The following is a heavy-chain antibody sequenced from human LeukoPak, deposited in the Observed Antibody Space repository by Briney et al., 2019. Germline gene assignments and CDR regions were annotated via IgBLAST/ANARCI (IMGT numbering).Heavy chain of an antibody. Sequence: GGSLRLSCAASGFTFSSYAMSWVRQAPGKGLEWVSAISGSGGSTYYADSVKGRFTISRDNSRNTLYLQLNSLRAEDTAVYYCAKLLWSHYYYGMDVWGQGTTVTVSS. J-gene: IGHJ6*02. D-gene: IGHD3-10*01. CDR2: ISGSGGST. CDR3: AKLLWSHYYYGMDV. CDR1: GFTFSSYA. V-gene: IGHV3-23*01.